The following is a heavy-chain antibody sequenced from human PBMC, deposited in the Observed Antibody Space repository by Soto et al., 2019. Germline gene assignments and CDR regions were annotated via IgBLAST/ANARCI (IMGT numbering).Heavy chain of an antibody. CDR1: GYSFTSYW. V-gene: IGHV5-10-1*01. CDR3: ARLPGDYGDYYYYGMDV. CDR2: IDPSDSYT. J-gene: IGHJ6*02. Sequence: GESLKISCKGSGYSFTSYWISWVRHKPGKGLEWMGRIDPSDSYTNYSPSFQGHVTISADKSISTAYLQWSSLKASDTAMYYCARLPGDYGDYYYYGMDVWGQGTTVTVSS. D-gene: IGHD4-17*01.